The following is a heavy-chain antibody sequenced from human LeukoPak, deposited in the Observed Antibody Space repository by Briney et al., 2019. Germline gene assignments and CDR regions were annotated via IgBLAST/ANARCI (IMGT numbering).Heavy chain of an antibody. CDR1: GGSISSSSYY. J-gene: IGHJ4*02. CDR2: IYYSGST. CDR3: ARRTQTTYYSGSGIGY. D-gene: IGHD3-10*01. Sequence: SETLSLTCTVSGGSISSSSYYWGWIRQPPGKGLEWIGSIYYSGSTYYNPSLKSRVTISVDTSKNQFSLKLSSVTAADTAVYYCARRTQTTYYSGSGIGYWGQGTQVTVSS. V-gene: IGHV4-39*01.